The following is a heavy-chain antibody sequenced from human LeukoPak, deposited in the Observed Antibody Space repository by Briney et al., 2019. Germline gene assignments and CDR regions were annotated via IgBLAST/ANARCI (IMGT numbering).Heavy chain of an antibody. CDR1: GGSISDYY. D-gene: IGHD5-18*01. V-gene: IGHV4-34*01. CDR2: INHSGST. Sequence: TSETLSLTCTVSGGSISDYYWSWIRQPPEKGLEWIGEINHSGSTNYNPSLRSRVTISVDTSKNQFSLKLNSMTAADTAVYYCARGQLDTAMADYWGQGALVTVSS. J-gene: IGHJ4*02. CDR3: ARGQLDTAMADY.